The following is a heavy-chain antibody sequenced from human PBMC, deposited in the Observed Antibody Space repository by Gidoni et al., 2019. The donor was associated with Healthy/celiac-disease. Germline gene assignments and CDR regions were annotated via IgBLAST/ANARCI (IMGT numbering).Heavy chain of an antibody. J-gene: IGHJ4*02. CDR2: TYTSGST. Sequence: QVQLQESGPGLVQPSQTLSLTCTVSGGSISSGSYYWSWIRQPAGKGLEWIGRTYTSGSTNYNPSLKSRVTISVDTSKNQFSLKLSSVTAADTAVYYCARSGYYYDSSGYSTFDYWGQGTLVTVSS. CDR1: GGSISSGSYY. V-gene: IGHV4-61*02. D-gene: IGHD3-22*01. CDR3: ARSGYYYDSSGYSTFDY.